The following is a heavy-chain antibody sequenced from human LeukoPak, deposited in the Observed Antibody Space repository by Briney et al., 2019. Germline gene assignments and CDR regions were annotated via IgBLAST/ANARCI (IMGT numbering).Heavy chain of an antibody. V-gene: IGHV4-34*01. J-gene: IGHJ4*02. CDR1: GGSISSYY. CDR2: INHSGST. Sequence: PSETLSLTCTVSGGSISSYYWSWIRQPPGKGLEWIGEINHSGSTNYNPSLKSRVTISVDTSKNQFSLKLSSVTAADTAVYYCARRDYYDSSGFGNWGQGTLVTVSS. D-gene: IGHD3-22*01. CDR3: ARRDYYDSSGFGN.